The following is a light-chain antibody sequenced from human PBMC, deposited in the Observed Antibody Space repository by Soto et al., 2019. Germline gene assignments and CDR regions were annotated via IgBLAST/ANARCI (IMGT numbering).Light chain of an antibody. Sequence: EIVLTQSPATLSVSPGDRATLSCRASQSIGSAVAWYHQRSGQAPRLLIFDASIRVPTTPARFSGSGSGTEFSLTISSLQSEDFAVYYCQQYNNWPPWTFGQGTKVDIK. CDR2: DAS. CDR3: QQYNNWPPWT. V-gene: IGKV3-15*01. CDR1: QSIGSA. J-gene: IGKJ1*01.